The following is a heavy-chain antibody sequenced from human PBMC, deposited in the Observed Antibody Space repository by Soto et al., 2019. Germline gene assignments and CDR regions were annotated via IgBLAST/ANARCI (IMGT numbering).Heavy chain of an antibody. J-gene: IGHJ6*02. Sequence: PGESLKISCKGSGYSFTTYWITWVRQMPGKGLEWMGRIDPSDSYTNYSPSFQGHVTISVDKSISTAYLQWSSLKASDTAMYYCASRSSITAPAEDVWGPGTTATVSS. CDR2: IDPSDSYT. V-gene: IGHV5-10-1*01. CDR1: GYSFTTYW. CDR3: ASRSSITAPAEDV. D-gene: IGHD6-13*01.